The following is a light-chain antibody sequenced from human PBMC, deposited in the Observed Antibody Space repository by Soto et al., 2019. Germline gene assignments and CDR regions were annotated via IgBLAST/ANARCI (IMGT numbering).Light chain of an antibody. CDR3: QQYGSSPQT. Sequence: EIVLTQSPGTLSLSPGERATLSCRASQSVSGSRLAWYQQKPGQAPRLLIYGASNRATGIPDRFSGSGSGTDFTLTISRLEPEDFAVYYCQQYGSSPQTFGQGTKVEIK. J-gene: IGKJ1*01. V-gene: IGKV3-20*01. CDR2: GAS. CDR1: QSVSGSR.